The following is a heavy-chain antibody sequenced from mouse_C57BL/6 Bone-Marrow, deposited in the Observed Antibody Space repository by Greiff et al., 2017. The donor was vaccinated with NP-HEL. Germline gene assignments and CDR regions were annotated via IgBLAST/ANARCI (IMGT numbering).Heavy chain of an antibody. CDR1: GYTFTSYG. CDR2: IYPRSGNT. D-gene: IGHD2-3*01. V-gene: IGHV1-81*01. CDR3: ARGGDGYCFAY. J-gene: IGHJ3*01. Sequence: VKLMESGAELARPGASVKLSCKASGYTFTSYGISWVKQRPGQGLEWIGEIYPRSGNTYSNEKFKGKATLTADKSSSTAYMELRSLTSEDSAVYFCARGGDGYCFAYWGQGTLVTVSA.